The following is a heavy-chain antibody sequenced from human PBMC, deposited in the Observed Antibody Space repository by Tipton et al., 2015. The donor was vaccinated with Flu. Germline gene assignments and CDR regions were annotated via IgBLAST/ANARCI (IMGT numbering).Heavy chain of an antibody. D-gene: IGHD2/OR15-2a*01. Sequence: QLVQSGGGVVQPGRSLRLSCAASGFTFSSYAMHWVRQAPGKGLEWVAGIWYDGSNKYYADSVKGRFTISRDNSKNTLYLQMNSLRAEDTAVYYCAKDKNEFYAFENWAQGILVTVSS. CDR3: AKDKNEFYAFEN. CDR1: GFTFSSYA. V-gene: IGHV3-33*06. CDR2: IWYDGSNK. J-gene: IGHJ4*02.